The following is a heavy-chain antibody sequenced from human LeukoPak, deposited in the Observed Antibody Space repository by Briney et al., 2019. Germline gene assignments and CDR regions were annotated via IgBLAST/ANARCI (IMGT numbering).Heavy chain of an antibody. Sequence: PGGSLRLSCAASGFTFSGGYMSWIRQAPGKGLEWVSYISSSGSITYYGDSVKGRFTISRDNPKKSMYLQMNSLRAEDTAVYYCARHYSSSPRRGWYFDYWGQGTLVTVSS. D-gene: IGHD6-6*01. CDR3: ARHYSSSPRRGWYFDY. CDR2: ISSSGSIT. CDR1: GFTFSGGY. V-gene: IGHV3-11*04. J-gene: IGHJ4*02.